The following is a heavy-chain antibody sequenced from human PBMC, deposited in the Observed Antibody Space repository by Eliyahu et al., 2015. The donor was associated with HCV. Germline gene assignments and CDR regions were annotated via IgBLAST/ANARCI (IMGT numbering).Heavy chain of an antibody. D-gene: IGHD1-26*01. CDR2: INPSGGST. CDR3: ARGGWELLRYDAFDI. CDR1: GYTFTSYY. J-gene: IGHJ3*02. V-gene: IGHV1-46*01. Sequence: QVQLVQSGAEVKKPGASXXVSCXASGYTFTSYYMHWVRQAPGQGLEWMGIINPSGGSTSYAQKFQGRVTMTRDTSTSTVYMELSSLRSEDTAVYYCARGGWELLRYDAFDIWGQGTMVTVSS.